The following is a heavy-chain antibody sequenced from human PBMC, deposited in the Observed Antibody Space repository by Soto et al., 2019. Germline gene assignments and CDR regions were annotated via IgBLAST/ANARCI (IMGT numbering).Heavy chain of an antibody. CDR2: IYYSGST. J-gene: IGHJ6*02. V-gene: IGHV4-59*08. CDR3: ARHVPYCSYTSHCAYGMDV. Sequence: SETLSLTCTVSGGSISSYYWSWIRQPPGKGLEWIGYIYYSGSTNYNPSLKSRVTISVDTSKNQFSLKLSSVTAADTAVYYCARHVPYCSYTSHCAYGMDVWGQGTTVTVSS. CDR1: GGSISSYY. D-gene: IGHD2-2*01.